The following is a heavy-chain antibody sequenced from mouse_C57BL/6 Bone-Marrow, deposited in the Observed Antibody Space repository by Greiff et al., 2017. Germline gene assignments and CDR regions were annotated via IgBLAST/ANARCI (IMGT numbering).Heavy chain of an antibody. CDR2: ISDGGSYT. CDR1: GFTFRSYA. V-gene: IGHV5-4*03. CDR3: ARWLLGAMDY. Sequence: EVMLVESGGGLVKPGGSLKLSCAASGFTFRSYAMSWVRQTPEKRLEWVATISDGGSYTYYPDNVKGRFTISRDNAKNNLYLQMSHLKSEDTAMYYCARWLLGAMDYWGQGTSVTVSS. D-gene: IGHD2-3*01. J-gene: IGHJ4*01.